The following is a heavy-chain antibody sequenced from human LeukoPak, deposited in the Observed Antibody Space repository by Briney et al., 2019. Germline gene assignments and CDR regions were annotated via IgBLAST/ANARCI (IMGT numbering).Heavy chain of an antibody. CDR3: ARAETDHYYFDY. V-gene: IGHV4-39*07. CDR1: GGSISSNSYY. J-gene: IGHJ4*02. D-gene: IGHD3-10*01. CDR2: MYYSGTT. Sequence: SETLSLTCTVSGGSISSNSYYWGWIRQPPGKGLEWIGSMYYSGTTYYNPSLKSRVTISIDTSKNQFSLKLSSVTAADTAVYYCARAETDHYYFDYLGQGILVTVSS.